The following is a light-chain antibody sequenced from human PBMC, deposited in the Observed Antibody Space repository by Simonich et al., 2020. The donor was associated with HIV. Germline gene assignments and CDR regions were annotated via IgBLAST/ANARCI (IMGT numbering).Light chain of an antibody. Sequence: EIVMTQSPLSLPVTPGEPASISCRSSQSLLPSHGYNYLDWYLQKPGQSPQLLIYLGSNRASGVPDRVSGRGSGTDFTLKISRVEAEDVGVYYCMQALQTPRTFGQGTKVEIK. V-gene: IGKV2-28*01. CDR2: LGS. CDR3: MQALQTPRT. J-gene: IGKJ1*01. CDR1: QSLLPSHGYNY.